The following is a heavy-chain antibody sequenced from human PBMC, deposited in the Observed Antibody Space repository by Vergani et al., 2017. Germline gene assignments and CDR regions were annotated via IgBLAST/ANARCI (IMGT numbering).Heavy chain of an antibody. J-gene: IGHJ5*02. CDR3: ARDSGSMVRGLNWFDP. V-gene: IGHV4-39*07. CDR1: GGSISSSSYY. D-gene: IGHD3-10*01. CDR2: IYYSGGT. Sequence: QLQLQESGPGLVKPSETLSLTCTVSGGSISSSSYYWGWIRQPPGKGLEWIGSIYYSGGTYYNPSLHSRVTISVDTSKNQFSLKLSSVTAADTAVYYCARDSGSMVRGLNWFDPWGQGTLVTVSS.